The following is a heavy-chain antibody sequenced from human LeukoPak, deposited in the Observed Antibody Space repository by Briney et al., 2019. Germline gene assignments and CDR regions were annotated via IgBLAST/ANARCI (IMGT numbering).Heavy chain of an antibody. V-gene: IGHV3-7*01. CDR2: IKQDGSEK. CDR3: ARAPGVTTVTTPYYYYYYMDV. Sequence: PGGSLRLSCAASGFTFSSYWMSWVRQAPGKGLEWVANIKQDGSEKYYVDSVKGRFTISRDNAKNSLYLQMNSLRAEDTAVYYCARAPGVTTVTTPYYYYYYMDVWGKGTTVTVSS. CDR1: GFTFSSYW. D-gene: IGHD4-17*01. J-gene: IGHJ6*03.